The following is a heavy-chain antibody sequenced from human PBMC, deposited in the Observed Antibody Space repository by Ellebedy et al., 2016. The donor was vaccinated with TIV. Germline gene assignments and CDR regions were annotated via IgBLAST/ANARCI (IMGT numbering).Heavy chain of an antibody. V-gene: IGHV4-39*07. Sequence: MPSETLSLTCTVSGGSISNSDSYWNWIRQPPGKGLEWIGSIYYSGSAYYNPSLKSRVTVSVDTSKNQFSLNLSSVTAADTAVYYCARDPALPRGRFDTWGQGTLVTVSS. CDR2: IYYSGSA. CDR1: GGSISNSDSY. CDR3: ARDPALPRGRFDT. J-gene: IGHJ5*02.